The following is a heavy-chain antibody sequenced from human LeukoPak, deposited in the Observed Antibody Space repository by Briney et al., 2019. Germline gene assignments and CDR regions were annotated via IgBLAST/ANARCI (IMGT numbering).Heavy chain of an antibody. J-gene: IGHJ4*02. CDR3: ARDTYYYGSGSYYIY. D-gene: IGHD3-10*01. V-gene: IGHV3-66*01. Sequence: GGSLRLSCAASGFTVSSNHMSWVRQAPGKGLEWVSVIYSGGSTYYADSVKGRFTISRDNSKNTLYLQMNSLRAEDTAVYYCARDTYYYGSGSYYIYWGQGTLVTVSS. CDR1: GFTVSSNH. CDR2: IYSGGST.